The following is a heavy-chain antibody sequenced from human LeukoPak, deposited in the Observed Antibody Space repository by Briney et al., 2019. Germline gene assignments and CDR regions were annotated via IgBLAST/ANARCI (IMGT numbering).Heavy chain of an antibody. Sequence: SETPSLTCTVSGGSISSSSYYWGWIRQPPGKGLEWIGSIYYSGSTYYNPSLKSRVTISVDTSKNQFSLKLSSVTAADTAVYYCARVNPWELLADAFDIWGQGTMVTVSS. V-gene: IGHV4-39*01. D-gene: IGHD1-26*01. J-gene: IGHJ3*02. CDR3: ARVNPWELLADAFDI. CDR1: GGSISSSSYY. CDR2: IYYSGST.